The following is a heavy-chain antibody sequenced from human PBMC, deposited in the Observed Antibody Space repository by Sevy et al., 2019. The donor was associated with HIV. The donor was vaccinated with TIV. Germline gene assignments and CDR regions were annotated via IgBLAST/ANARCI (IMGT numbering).Heavy chain of an antibody. CDR2: IYYSGIT. V-gene: IGHV4-39*01. CDR3: PYCISPSCYDAFDI. J-gene: IGHJ3*02. CDR1: GGSISSSRYY. D-gene: IGHD2-2*01. Sequence: SETLSLTCNVSGGSISSSRYYWGWIRQPPGKGLEWIGSIYYSGITYYNSSLKSRVTISVDTSKNQFSLKLSSVTAADTAVYYCPYCISPSCYDAFDIWGQGTMVTVSS.